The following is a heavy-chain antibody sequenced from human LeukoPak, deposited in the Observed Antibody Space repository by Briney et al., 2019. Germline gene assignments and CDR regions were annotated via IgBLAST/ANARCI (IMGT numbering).Heavy chain of an antibody. Sequence: GGSLRLSCAASGFTFSNAWMSWVRQAPGRGLEWVGRIKSKTDGGTTDYAAPVKGRFTISRDDSKNTLYLQMNSLKTEDTAVYYCTTVHYYDSSGYLTRDDYWGQGTLVTVSS. V-gene: IGHV3-15*01. J-gene: IGHJ4*02. CDR2: IKSKTDGGTT. CDR1: GFTFSNAW. CDR3: TTVHYYDSSGYLTRDDY. D-gene: IGHD3-22*01.